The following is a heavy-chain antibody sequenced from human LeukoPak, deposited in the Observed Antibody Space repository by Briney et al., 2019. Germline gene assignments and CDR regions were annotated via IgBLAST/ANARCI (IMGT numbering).Heavy chain of an antibody. CDR1: GFTFSSYA. J-gene: IGHJ4*02. V-gene: IGHV3-23*01. CDR2: ISGSGGST. Sequence: GGSPRLSCAASGFTFSSYAMSWVRQAPGKGLEWVSAISGSGGSTYYADPVKGRFTISRDNSKNTLYLQMNSLRAEDTAVYYCASKRGYSYGYADYWGQGTLVTVSS. D-gene: IGHD5-18*01. CDR3: ASKRGYSYGYADY.